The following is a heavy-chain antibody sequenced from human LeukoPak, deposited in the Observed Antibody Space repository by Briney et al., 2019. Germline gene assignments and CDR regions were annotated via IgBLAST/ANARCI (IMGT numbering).Heavy chain of an antibody. V-gene: IGHV3-30*18. D-gene: IGHD4-17*01. J-gene: IGHJ3*02. Sequence: GRSLRLPCAASGFTFSSYGMHWVRQAPRKGLEWVSVISYDGSNKYYADFVKGRFTISRDNSKNTLYLQMNSLRAEDTAVYYCAKSYGDDDAFDIWDQGTMVTVSS. CDR1: GFTFSSYG. CDR3: AKSYGDDDAFDI. CDR2: ISYDGSNK.